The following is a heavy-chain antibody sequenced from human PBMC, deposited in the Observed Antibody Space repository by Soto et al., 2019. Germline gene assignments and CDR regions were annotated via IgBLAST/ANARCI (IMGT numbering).Heavy chain of an antibody. CDR1: GFTFSSYS. V-gene: IGHV3-21*01. D-gene: IGHD2-8*01. CDR3: ARGGYCTNGVCPTGDYMDV. J-gene: IGHJ6*03. CDR2: ISSSSSYI. Sequence: EVQLVESGGGLVKPGGSLRLSCAASGFTFSSYSMNWVRQAPGKGLEWVSSISSSSSYIYYADSVKGRFTISRDNAKNSLYLQMNSLRADDTAVYYCARGGYCTNGVCPTGDYMDVWGKGTTVTVSS.